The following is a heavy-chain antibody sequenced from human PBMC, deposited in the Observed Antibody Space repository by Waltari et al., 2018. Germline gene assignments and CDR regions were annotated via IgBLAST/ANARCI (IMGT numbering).Heavy chain of an antibody. D-gene: IGHD1-26*01. V-gene: IGHV3-30*18. J-gene: IGHJ4*02. Sequence: QVQLVESGGGVVQPGGSLRLSCEASGITLSRDGMHWVRQAPGKGLELMTVISYDGKNTYYSDAVKGRFTISRDNSKNTLYLRMNSLRPEDTAVYYCAKSVETGATAFDYWGQGTLVTGSS. CDR3: AKSVETGATAFDY. CDR1: GITLSRDG. CDR2: ISYDGKNT.